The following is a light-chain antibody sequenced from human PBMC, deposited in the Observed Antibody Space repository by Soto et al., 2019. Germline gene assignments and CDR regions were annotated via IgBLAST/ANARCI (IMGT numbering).Light chain of an antibody. CDR2: GAS. CDR1: QSISSN. Sequence: VVMTQSPATLSVSPGVGATLSCRASQSISSNLAWYQQKPGQAPRLLIYGASTRATGIPARFSGSGSGTEFTLTISSLQSEDFAIYYCQQYNNWPLTFGGWTKVEIK. J-gene: IGKJ4*01. V-gene: IGKV3-15*01. CDR3: QQYNNWPLT.